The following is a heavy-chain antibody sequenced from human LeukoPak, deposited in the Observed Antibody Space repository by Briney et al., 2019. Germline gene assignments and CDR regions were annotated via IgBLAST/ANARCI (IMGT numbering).Heavy chain of an antibody. CDR2: IIPIFGTA. Sequence: SVKVSCKXSGGTFSSYAISWVRQAPGQGLEWMGRIIPIFGTANYAQKFQGRVTITTDESTSTAYMELSSLRSEDTAVYYCARDQYDSSGYYYYWGQGTLVTVSS. CDR3: ARDQYDSSGYYYY. J-gene: IGHJ4*02. D-gene: IGHD3-22*01. CDR1: GGTFSSYA. V-gene: IGHV1-69*05.